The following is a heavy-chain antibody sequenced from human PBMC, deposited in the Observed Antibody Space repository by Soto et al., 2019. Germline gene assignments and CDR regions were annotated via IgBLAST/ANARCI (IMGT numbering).Heavy chain of an antibody. CDR2: IYYSGST. CDR3: ARGHDPNVNYYFDY. V-gene: IGHV4-31*03. Sequence: QVQLQESGPGLVKPSQTLSLTCTVSGGSISSCDYYWSWIRQHPGKGLEWIGYIYYSGSTYYNPSLKSRVTISVDTSKNEFSLKLSSVTAADTAVYYCARGHDPNVNYYFDYWCQGTLVTVSS. CDR1: GGSISSCDYY. J-gene: IGHJ4*02. D-gene: IGHD1-20*01.